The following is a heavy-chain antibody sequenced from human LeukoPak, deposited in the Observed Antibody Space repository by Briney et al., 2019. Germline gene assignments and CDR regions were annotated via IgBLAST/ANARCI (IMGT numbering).Heavy chain of an antibody. Sequence: GGSLRLSCAASGFSVSTNHMSWVRQAPGKGLEWVSVIYSGGSTYYADSVKGRFTISGDNSKNTLYLEMGSLRVEDTAVYYCARDSGFGPRIAHYGLDVWGQGTTVTVSS. V-gene: IGHV3-53*01. D-gene: IGHD3-16*01. J-gene: IGHJ6*02. CDR3: ARDSGFGPRIAHYGLDV. CDR2: IYSGGST. CDR1: GFSVSTNH.